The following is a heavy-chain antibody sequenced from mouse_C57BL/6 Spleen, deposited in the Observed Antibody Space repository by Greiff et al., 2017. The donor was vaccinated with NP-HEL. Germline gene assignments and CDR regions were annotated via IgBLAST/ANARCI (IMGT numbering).Heavy chain of an antibody. CDR3: ERLLDAMDC. J-gene: IGHJ4*01. V-gene: IGHV5-15*04. CDR1: GFTFSDYG. CDR2: ISNFAYSI. Sequence: EVKLVESGGGLVQPGGSLKLSCAASGFTFSDYGMAWVRQAPRKGPEWVAFISNFAYSIYYADSVTGRFTISRENAKNNLYLEMSSLRSEDTAMYYCERLLDAMDCWGQGTSVPVSS.